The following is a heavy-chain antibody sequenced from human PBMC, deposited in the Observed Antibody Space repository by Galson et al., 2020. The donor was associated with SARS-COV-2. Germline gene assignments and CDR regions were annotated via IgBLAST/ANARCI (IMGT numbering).Heavy chain of an antibody. CDR2: IDYRGST. Sequence: SETLSLTCTVSGGSISSGSYFWTWIRQHPGKGLEWIGYIDYRGSTYSNPSLKSRVTVSVDTSKNQFSLQWTSVTDADTAVYYCARLGDYQGVYWGHGTLVTVSS. CDR3: ARLGDYQGVY. V-gene: IGHV4-31*03. D-gene: IGHD4-17*01. CDR1: GGSISSGSYF. J-gene: IGHJ4*01.